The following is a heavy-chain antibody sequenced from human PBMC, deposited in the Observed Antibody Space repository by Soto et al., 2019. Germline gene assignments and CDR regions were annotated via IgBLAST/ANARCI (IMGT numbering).Heavy chain of an antibody. CDR3: ARRAQYSGNY. J-gene: IGHJ4*02. CDR1: GFTFSSYA. Sequence: EVQLLESGGALVQPGGSLRLSCAASGFTFSSYAMSWVRQAPGKGLEWVSAITGSGGSTYYADSVKGRFTISRDNSKNTLYLQMNSLRAEDTAVYFCARRAQYSGNYWGQGTLVTVSS. CDR2: ITGSGGST. D-gene: IGHD1-26*01. V-gene: IGHV3-23*01.